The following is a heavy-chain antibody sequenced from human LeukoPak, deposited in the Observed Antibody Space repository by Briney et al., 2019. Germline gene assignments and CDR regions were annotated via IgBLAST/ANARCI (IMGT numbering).Heavy chain of an antibody. CDR3: ATDLAIAAAGTGTTRDY. CDR2: FDPEDGET. J-gene: IGHJ4*02. CDR1: GYTLTELS. V-gene: IGHV1-24*01. Sequence: GASVKVSCKVSGYTLTELSMHWVRQAPGKGLEWMGGFDPEDGETIYAQKFQGRVTTTEDTSTDTAYMELSSLRSEDTAVYYCATDLAIAAAGTGTTRDYWGQGTLVTVSS. D-gene: IGHD6-13*01.